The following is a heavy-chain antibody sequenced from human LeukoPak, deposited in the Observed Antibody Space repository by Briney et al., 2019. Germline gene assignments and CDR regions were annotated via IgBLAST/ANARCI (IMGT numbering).Heavy chain of an antibody. CDR2: IKQDGSEK. CDR1: EFTFSSNG. J-gene: IGHJ4*02. D-gene: IGHD3-10*01. CDR3: ARDSRGAFDY. V-gene: IGHV3-7*01. Sequence: GGSLSPSCAASEFTFSSNGITWVGKAPGKGLEWVANIKQDGSEKYYVDSVKGRFTISRDNAKNSLYLQMNSLRAEDTAVYYCARDSRGAFDYWGQGTLVTVSS.